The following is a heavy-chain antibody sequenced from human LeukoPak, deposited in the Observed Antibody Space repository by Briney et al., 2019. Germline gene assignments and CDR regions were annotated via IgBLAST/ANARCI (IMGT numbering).Heavy chain of an antibody. CDR2: IYHSGST. CDR3: ARQQLSQLYYFDY. CDR1: GGSISSYY. J-gene: IGHJ4*02. Sequence: PSETLSLTCTVSGGSISSYYWSWIRQPPGKGLEWIGYIYHSGSTNYNPSLKSRVTISVDTSKNQFSLKLSSVTAADTAVYYCARQQLSQLYYFDYWGQGTLVTVSS. D-gene: IGHD6-13*01. V-gene: IGHV4-59*01.